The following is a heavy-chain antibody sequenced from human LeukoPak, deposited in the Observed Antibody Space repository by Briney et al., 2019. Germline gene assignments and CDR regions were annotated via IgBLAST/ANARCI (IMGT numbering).Heavy chain of an antibody. CDR2: ISWNSGSI. Sequence: AGGSLRLSCAASGFTFDDYAMHWVRQAPGKGLEWVSGISWNSGSIGYADSVKGRFTISRDNAKNSLYLQMNSLRAEDMALYYCPKDRMVAAAAPLWDWGQGTLVTVSS. D-gene: IGHD6-13*01. CDR1: GFTFDDYA. J-gene: IGHJ4*02. V-gene: IGHV3-9*03. CDR3: PKDRMVAAAAPLWD.